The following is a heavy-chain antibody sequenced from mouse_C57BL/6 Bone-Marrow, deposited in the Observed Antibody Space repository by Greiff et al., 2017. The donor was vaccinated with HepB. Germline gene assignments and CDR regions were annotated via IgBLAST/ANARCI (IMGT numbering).Heavy chain of an antibody. CDR1: GYTFTSYW. D-gene: IGHD1-1*01. J-gene: IGHJ1*03. Sequence: QVQLPQPGAELVKPGASVKMSCKASGYTFTSYWITWVKPRPGQGLEWIGDIYPGSGSTNYNEKFKSKATLTVDTSSSTAYMQLSSLTSEDSAVYYCARWGVVAPYWYFDVWGTGTTVTVAS. CDR3: ARWGVVAPYWYFDV. V-gene: IGHV1-55*01. CDR2: IYPGSGST.